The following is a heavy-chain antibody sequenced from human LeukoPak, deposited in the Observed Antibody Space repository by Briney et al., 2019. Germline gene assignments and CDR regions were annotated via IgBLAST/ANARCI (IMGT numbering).Heavy chain of an antibody. J-gene: IGHJ3*02. V-gene: IGHV4-4*07. CDR1: GGSISSYY. CDR2: IYTSGST. Sequence: SETLSLTCTVSGGSISSYYWSWIRQPAGKGLEWIGRIYTSGSTNYNPSLKSRVTMSVDTSKNQFSLKLSSVTAADTAVYYCARDIFSELRDHDAFDIWSQGTMVTVSS. D-gene: IGHD1-14*01. CDR3: ARDIFSELRDHDAFDI.